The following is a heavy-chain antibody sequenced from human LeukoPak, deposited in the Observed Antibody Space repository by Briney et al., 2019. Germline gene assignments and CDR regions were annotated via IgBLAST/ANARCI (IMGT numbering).Heavy chain of an antibody. J-gene: IGHJ3*02. V-gene: IGHV4-34*01. CDR3: ELEIDAFDI. CDR2: INHSGST. Sequence: PSETLSLTCAVYGGSFSGYYWSWIRQPPGKGLEWIGEINHSGSTNYNPSLKSRVTISVDTSKNQFSLKLSSVTAADTAVYYCELEIDAFDIWSQGTMVTVSS. D-gene: IGHD1-1*01. CDR1: GGSFSGYY.